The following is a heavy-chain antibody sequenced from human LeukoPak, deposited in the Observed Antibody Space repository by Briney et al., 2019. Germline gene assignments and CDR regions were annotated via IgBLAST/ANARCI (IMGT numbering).Heavy chain of an antibody. D-gene: IGHD6-19*01. CDR2: MNPNSGNT. CDR1: GYTFTSYD. J-gene: IGHJ6*02. Sequence: ASVKVSCKASGYTFTSYDINWVRQATGQGLEWMGWMNPNSGNTGYAQKFLGRVTMTRNTSISTAYMELSSLRSEDTAVYYCAREGSLYSSGWYVDDYYYYGMDVWGQGTTVTVSS. V-gene: IGHV1-8*01. CDR3: AREGSLYSSGWYVDDYYYYGMDV.